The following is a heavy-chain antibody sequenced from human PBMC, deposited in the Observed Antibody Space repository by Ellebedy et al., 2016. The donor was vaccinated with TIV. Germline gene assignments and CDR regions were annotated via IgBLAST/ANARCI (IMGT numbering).Heavy chain of an antibody. Sequence: AASVKVSCKASGYTFTSYYMHWVRQAPGQGLEWMGIINPNVNSTRYAKKFQGRVTMTRDTSTSTVYMELSSLRSEDTAVYYCARDVTVTTTEAFDYWGQGTLVTVSS. J-gene: IGHJ4*02. CDR1: GYTFTSYY. V-gene: IGHV1-46*01. CDR2: INPNVNST. CDR3: ARDVTVTTTEAFDY. D-gene: IGHD4-17*01.